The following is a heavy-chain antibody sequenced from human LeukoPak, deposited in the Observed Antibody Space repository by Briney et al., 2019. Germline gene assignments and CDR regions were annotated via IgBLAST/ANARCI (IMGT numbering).Heavy chain of an antibody. CDR2: IYSGGGT. CDR3: ARGAYDSSAYWAFDI. V-gene: IGHV3-53*01. D-gene: IGHD3-22*01. J-gene: IGHJ3*02. Sequence: GGSLTLSCVPSAFTLSSNYMSWVRQAQGKGLEWVSLIYSGGGTLYADSVKGRFTISRDNSKNTVFLQMSGLRAKDTAVYHCARGAYDSSAYWAFDIWGQGTMVTVSS. CDR1: AFTLSSNY.